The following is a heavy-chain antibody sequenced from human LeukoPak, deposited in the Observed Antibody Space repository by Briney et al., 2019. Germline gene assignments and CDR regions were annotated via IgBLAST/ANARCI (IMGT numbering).Heavy chain of an antibody. V-gene: IGHV4-34*01. CDR2: INHSGST. CDR1: GGSFSGYY. Sequence: SETLSLTCAVYGGSFSGYYWSWIRQPPGKGLEWIGEINHSGSTNYNPSLKSRVTISVDTSKNQFSLKLSSVTAADTAVYYCARGGPGRYCSSTSCSRAFDIWARGQWSPSLQ. CDR3: ARGGPGRYCSSTSCSRAFDI. D-gene: IGHD2-2*01. J-gene: IGHJ3*02.